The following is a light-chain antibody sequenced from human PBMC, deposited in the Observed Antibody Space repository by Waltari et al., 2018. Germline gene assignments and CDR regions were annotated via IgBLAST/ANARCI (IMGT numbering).Light chain of an antibody. J-gene: IGLJ1*01. CDR1: SSDVGGYNF. Sequence: QSALTQPASVSGSPGQSITISCTGTSSDVGGYNFVSWYQQHPGKAPKLMIYDVSKRPSGFSNRFSGSNAGNTASLTISGLQAEDEADYSCCSYAGSSGYVFGTGTKVTVL. V-gene: IGLV2-23*02. CDR3: CSYAGSSGYV. CDR2: DVS.